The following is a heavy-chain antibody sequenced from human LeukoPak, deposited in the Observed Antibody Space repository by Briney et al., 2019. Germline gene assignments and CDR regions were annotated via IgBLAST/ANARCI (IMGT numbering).Heavy chain of an antibody. J-gene: IGHJ4*02. Sequence: GGSLGLSCAACGFAFSTYTMNWARQAPGKGLEWVASINSGGTTTHYVDSVKGRFTISRDNAQNVLYLQMNGLRVDDAAVYYCLRGDSRDFWGQGTLVTVSS. CDR1: GFAFSTYT. CDR3: LRGDSRDF. D-gene: IGHD3-22*01. CDR2: INSGGTTT. V-gene: IGHV3-21*06.